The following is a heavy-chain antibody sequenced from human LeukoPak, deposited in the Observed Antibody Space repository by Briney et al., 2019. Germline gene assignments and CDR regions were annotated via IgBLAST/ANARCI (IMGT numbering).Heavy chain of an antibody. CDR2: ISYDGSNK. Sequence: GRSLRLSCAASGFTFSSYGMHWVRQAPGKGLEWVAVISYDGSNKYYADSVKGRFTISRDNSKNTLYLQMNSLRAEDTAVYYCAAYGSAVSFDYWGQGTLVTVSS. D-gene: IGHD3-10*01. CDR3: AAYGSAVSFDY. CDR1: GFTFSSYG. J-gene: IGHJ4*02. V-gene: IGHV3-30*03.